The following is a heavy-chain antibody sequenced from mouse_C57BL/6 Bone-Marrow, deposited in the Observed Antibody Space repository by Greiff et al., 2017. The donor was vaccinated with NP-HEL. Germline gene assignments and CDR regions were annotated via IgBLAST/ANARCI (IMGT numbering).Heavy chain of an antibody. V-gene: IGHV1-26*01. CDR2: INPNNGGT. CDR1: GYTFTDYY. J-gene: IGHJ3*01. Sequence: EVQLQQSGAELVKPGASVKISCKASGYTFTDYYMNWVKQSPGQSLEWIGDINPNNGGTSYNQKFKGKATLTVDKSSSTAYMQLRSLTSKASAVYYCDNRDDDWFAYWGQGTLVTVSA. CDR3: DNRDDDWFAY. D-gene: IGHD4-1*01.